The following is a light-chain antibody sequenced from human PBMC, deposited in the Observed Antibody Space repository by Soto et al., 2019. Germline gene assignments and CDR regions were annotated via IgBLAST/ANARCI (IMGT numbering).Light chain of an antibody. J-gene: IGKJ1*01. CDR2: WAS. Sequence: DIVMTQPPGSLAVSLGERATINCKSSQSVLYSSNNKNYLAWYQQKPGQPPKLLIYWASTRESGVPDRFSGSGSGTDFTLTISSLQAEDVAVYYCQQYYSTPWTFGQGTKVDIK. CDR3: QQYYSTPWT. V-gene: IGKV4-1*01. CDR1: QSVLYSSNNKNY.